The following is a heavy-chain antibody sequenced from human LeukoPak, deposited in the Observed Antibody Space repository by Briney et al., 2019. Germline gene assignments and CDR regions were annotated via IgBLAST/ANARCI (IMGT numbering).Heavy chain of an antibody. D-gene: IGHD2-15*01. Sequence: HPGGSLRLSCAASGVTFSSYSMNWVRQAPGKGLEWVSYISSSSSTTYYADSVKGRFTISGDNAKNSLYLQMNSLRAEDTAVYYCARDLATISPNSKLVDYGMDVWGQGTTVTVSS. CDR1: GVTFSSYS. CDR2: ISSSSSTT. V-gene: IGHV3-48*04. J-gene: IGHJ6*02. CDR3: ARDLATISPNSKLVDYGMDV.